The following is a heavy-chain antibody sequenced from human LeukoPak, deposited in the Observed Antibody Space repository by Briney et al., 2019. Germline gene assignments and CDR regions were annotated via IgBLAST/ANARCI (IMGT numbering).Heavy chain of an antibody. V-gene: IGHV4-39*01. D-gene: IGHD6-19*01. Sequence: PSESLSLACTVSGGSLSSSSSYWGWISQPPGKGLEWTGRIYYSVSTYYKQSLKSRGTISVDTSKNQFSLQLSSETAADTAVYYCARQNIAVAASYYFDYWGQGTLVTVSS. CDR1: GGSLSSSSSY. CDR3: ARQNIAVAASYYFDY. CDR2: IYYSVST. J-gene: IGHJ4*02.